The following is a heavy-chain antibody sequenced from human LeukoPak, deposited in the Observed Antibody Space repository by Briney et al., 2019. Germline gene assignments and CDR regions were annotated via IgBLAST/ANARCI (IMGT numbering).Heavy chain of an antibody. D-gene: IGHD4-17*01. J-gene: IGHJ1*01. V-gene: IGHV4-31*03. Sequence: PSQTLSLTCTVSGGSISSGGYYWSWIRQHPGKGLEWIGYIYYSGSTYYNPSLKSRVTISVDTSKNQFSLKLSSVTAADTAVYYCARVAGDYGPGYFQHWGQGTLVTVSP. CDR2: IYYSGST. CDR1: GGSISSGGYY. CDR3: ARVAGDYGPGYFQH.